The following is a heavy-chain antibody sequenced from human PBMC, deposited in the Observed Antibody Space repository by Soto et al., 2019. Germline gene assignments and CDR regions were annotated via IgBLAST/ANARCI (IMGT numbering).Heavy chain of an antibody. D-gene: IGHD2-15*01. CDR2: IYPGDSDT. CDR1: GYSFTSYW. V-gene: IGHV5-51*01. J-gene: IGHJ3*02. CDR3: ARRGFCSGGSCHSAAFDI. Sequence: GESLKISCKGSGYSFTSYWIAWVRQMPGKGLEWMGIIYPGDSDTRYSPSFQGQVTISTDESISTADLQWSSLKASDTAMYYCARRGFCSGGSCHSAAFDIWGQGTMVTVSS.